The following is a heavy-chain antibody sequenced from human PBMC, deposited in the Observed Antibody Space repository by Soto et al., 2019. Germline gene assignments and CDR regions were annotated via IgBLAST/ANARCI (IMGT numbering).Heavy chain of an antibody. D-gene: IGHD2-2*01. Sequence: EVQLVESGGGLVQPGGSLRLSCAASGFTFSSYSMNWVRQAPGKGLEWVSYISSSSSTIYYADSVKGRFTVSRDNAKNSLYLQMNSLRAEDTAVYYCARDYAIGHQPRPFDPWGQGTLVTVSS. J-gene: IGHJ5*02. V-gene: IGHV3-48*01. CDR2: ISSSSSTI. CDR3: ARDYAIGHQPRPFDP. CDR1: GFTFSSYS.